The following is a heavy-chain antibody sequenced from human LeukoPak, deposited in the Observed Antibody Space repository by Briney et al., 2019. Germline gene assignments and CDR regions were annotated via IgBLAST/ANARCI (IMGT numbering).Heavy chain of an antibody. CDR2: IYWDDDE. D-gene: IGHD3-10*01. Sequence: SGPTLVNPTQTLTLTCTFSGFSLSTSGVGVGWVRQPPGKALEWLALIYWDDDERYSPSLKTRLTITKDTSKNQVVLTMTNMDPVDTATYYCAHVGGRGIYWGYWGQGTLVTVSS. V-gene: IGHV2-5*02. CDR3: AHVGGRGIYWGY. J-gene: IGHJ4*02. CDR1: GFSLSTSGVG.